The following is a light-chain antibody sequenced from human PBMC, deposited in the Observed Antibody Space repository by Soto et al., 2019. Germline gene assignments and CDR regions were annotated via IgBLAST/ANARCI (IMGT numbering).Light chain of an antibody. CDR3: QQVNSYPLT. J-gene: IGKJ4*01. V-gene: IGKV1-9*01. CDR1: QGISSY. CDR2: AAS. Sequence: DIQLTQSPSFLSASVGDRVTITCRACQGISSYLAWYQQKPGKAPKLLIYAASILQSGVPSRFSGSGSGTEFTLTISSLQPEDFATYYCQQVNSYPLTFGGGTKVEIK.